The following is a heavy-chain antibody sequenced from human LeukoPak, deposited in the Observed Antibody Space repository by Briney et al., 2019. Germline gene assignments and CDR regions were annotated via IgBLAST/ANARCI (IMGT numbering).Heavy chain of an antibody. CDR3: ARKFDWLIAPNFDY. J-gene: IGHJ4*02. Sequence: ASETLSLTCTVSGGSISSSSYYWGWIRQLPGKGLEWIGSIYYSGSTYYNPSLKSRVTISVDTSKNQFSLKLSSVTAADTAVYYCARKFDWLIAPNFDYWGQGTLVTVSS. V-gene: IGHV4-39*01. D-gene: IGHD3-9*01. CDR2: IYYSGST. CDR1: GGSISSSSYY.